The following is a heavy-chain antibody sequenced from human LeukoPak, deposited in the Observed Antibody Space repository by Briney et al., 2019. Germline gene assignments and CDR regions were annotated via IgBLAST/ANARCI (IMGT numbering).Heavy chain of an antibody. CDR2: IYTSGST. CDR3: ARDDYYYGSGSYYPFDY. CDR1: GGSISSYY. D-gene: IGHD3-10*01. Sequence: SETLSLTCTVSGGSISSYYWSWIRQPAGKGLEWIGRIYTSGSTNYNPSLKSRVTISVDTSKDQFSLKLSSVTAADTAVYYCARDDYYYGSGSYYPFDYWGQGTLVTVSS. V-gene: IGHV4-4*07. J-gene: IGHJ4*02.